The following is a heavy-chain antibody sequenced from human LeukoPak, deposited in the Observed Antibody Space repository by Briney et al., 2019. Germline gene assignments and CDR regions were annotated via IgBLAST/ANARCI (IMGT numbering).Heavy chain of an antibody. CDR3: AIQTVRYCSAGSCGGVDY. V-gene: IGHV1-69*02. CDR2: IIPILGIA. Sequence: SVKVSCKASGGTFSSYTISWVRQAPGQGLEWMGRIIPILGIANYAQKFQGRVTITADKSTSTAYMELSSLRSEDTAVYYCAIQTVRYCSAGSCGGVDYWGQGTLVTVSS. CDR1: GGTFSSYT. J-gene: IGHJ4*02. D-gene: IGHD2-15*01.